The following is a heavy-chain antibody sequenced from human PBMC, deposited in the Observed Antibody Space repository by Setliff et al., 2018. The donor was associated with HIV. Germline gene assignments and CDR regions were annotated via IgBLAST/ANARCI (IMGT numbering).Heavy chain of an antibody. Sequence: ASVKVSCKASRYTFSTYALHWVRQAPGQRLEWMGWINAGNGDTKYSQKFQGRVTITRDTSASTAYMDVTSLRSEDTAVYYCARSAYCSGGSCYSGAFDYWGQGTLVTSPQ. CDR2: INAGNGDT. J-gene: IGHJ4*02. V-gene: IGHV1-3*01. CDR1: RYTFSTYA. CDR3: ARSAYCSGGSCYSGAFDY. D-gene: IGHD2-15*01.